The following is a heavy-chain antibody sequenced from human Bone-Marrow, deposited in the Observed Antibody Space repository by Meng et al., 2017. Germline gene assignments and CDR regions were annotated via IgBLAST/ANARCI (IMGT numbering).Heavy chain of an antibody. CDR3: ARDENISRGKLFGDY. CDR2: VYYNGIT. D-gene: IGHD4-23*01. Sequence: SETLSLTCTVSGGSISSYYWSWMRQPPGKGLEWIGYVYYNGITNYNASLKSRVTISLDTSKNQFSLNLNSVTAADTAVYYCARDENISRGKLFGDYWGQGTLVTVSS. J-gene: IGHJ4*02. CDR1: GGSISSYY. V-gene: IGHV4-59*01.